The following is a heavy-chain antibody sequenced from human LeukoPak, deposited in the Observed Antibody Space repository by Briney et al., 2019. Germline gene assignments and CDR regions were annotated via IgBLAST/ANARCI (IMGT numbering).Heavy chain of an antibody. V-gene: IGHV3-48*01. CDR2: ISSASNTI. CDR1: GFTFSSYS. Sequence: GGSLRLSCAASGFTFSSYSMNWVRQAPGKGLEWVSYISSASNTIYYADSVKGRFTISRDNAKNSLYLQMNSLRAEDTAVYYCASKFYSNYLMDVWGKGTTVTVSS. CDR3: ASKFYSNYLMDV. J-gene: IGHJ6*04. D-gene: IGHD4-11*01.